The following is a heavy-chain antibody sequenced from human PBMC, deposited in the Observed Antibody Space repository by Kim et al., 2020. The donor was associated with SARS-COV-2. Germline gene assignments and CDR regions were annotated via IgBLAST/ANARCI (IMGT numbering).Heavy chain of an antibody. CDR3: ARSDSSGIGY. CDR2: TA. J-gene: IGHJ4*01. D-gene: IGHD3-22*01. V-gene: IGHV1-69*01. Sequence: TATYAQKFQGRVTITADESTSTAYMELSSLRSEDTAVYYCARSDSSGIGYWGHGTLVTVSS.